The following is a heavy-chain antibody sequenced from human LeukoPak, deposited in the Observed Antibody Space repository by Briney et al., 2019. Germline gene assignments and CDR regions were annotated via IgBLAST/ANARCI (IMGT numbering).Heavy chain of an antibody. Sequence: GGSLRLSCAASDFTFTTYAMTWVRQAPGKGLEWVSSISGGGDITYYTDSVKGRFTISRDNSNNTLFLHLNSLRGEDTAVYYCTRNSGWYGLSWGQGTLVIVSS. CDR3: TRNSGWYGLS. V-gene: IGHV3-23*01. J-gene: IGHJ4*02. D-gene: IGHD6-19*01. CDR1: DFTFTTYA. CDR2: ISGGGDIT.